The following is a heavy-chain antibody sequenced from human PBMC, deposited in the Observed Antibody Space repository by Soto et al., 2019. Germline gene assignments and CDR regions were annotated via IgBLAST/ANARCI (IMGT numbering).Heavy chain of an antibody. J-gene: IGHJ4*02. D-gene: IGHD3-16*02. CDR1: GFTFSSYA. CDR2: ISSRSSDI. V-gene: IGHV3-21*01. Sequence: GGSLRLSCAASGFTFSSYAMHWVRQAPGKGLEWVSSISSRSSDIYYADSVKGRVTISRDNAKNSLYLQMNSLRAEDTAVYYCASIGIWGQGTLVTVSS. CDR3: ASIGI.